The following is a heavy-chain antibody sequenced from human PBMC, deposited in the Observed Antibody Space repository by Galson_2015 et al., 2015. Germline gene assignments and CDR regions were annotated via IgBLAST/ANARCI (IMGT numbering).Heavy chain of an antibody. V-gene: IGHV1-18*01. CDR1: GYTLTELS. CDR2: ISAYNGNT. D-gene: IGHD2-15*01. J-gene: IGHJ5*02. CDR3: ARGGYCSGGSCYSRRSDWFDP. Sequence: SVKVSCKVSGYTLTELSMHWVRQAPGKGLEWMGWISAYNGNTNYAQKLQGRVTMTTDTSTSTAYMELRSLRSDDTAVDYCARGGYCSGGSCYSRRSDWFDPWGQGTLVTVSS.